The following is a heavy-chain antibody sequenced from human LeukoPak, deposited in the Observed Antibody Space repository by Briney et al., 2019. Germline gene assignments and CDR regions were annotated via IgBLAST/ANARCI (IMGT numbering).Heavy chain of an antibody. V-gene: IGHV1-24*01. CDR3: VRGVGVHGAFDI. J-gene: IGHJ3*02. CDR2: FDPEDDET. Sequence: GASVKVSCKVSGYTLTELSMHWVRQAPGKGLEWMGGFDPEDDETIYAQKFQGRVTMTEDTSTDTAYMELRSLRSDDTAVYYCVRGVGVHGAFDIWGQGTMVTVSS. CDR1: GYTLTELS. D-gene: IGHD1-26*01.